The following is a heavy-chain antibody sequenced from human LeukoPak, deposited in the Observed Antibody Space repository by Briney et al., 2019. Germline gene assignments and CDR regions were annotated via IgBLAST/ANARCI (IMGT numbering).Heavy chain of an antibody. V-gene: IGHV3-30-3*01. CDR2: ISYDGSNK. CDR1: GFTFSSYA. Sequence: GGSLRLSCAASGFTFSSYAMHWVRQAPGKGLEWVAVISYDGSNKYYADSVKGRFTISRDNAKNSLYLQMNSLRDEDTAVYYCARLVYGELSSYDYWGQGTLVTVSS. D-gene: IGHD3-10*02. CDR3: ARLVYGELSSYDY. J-gene: IGHJ4*02.